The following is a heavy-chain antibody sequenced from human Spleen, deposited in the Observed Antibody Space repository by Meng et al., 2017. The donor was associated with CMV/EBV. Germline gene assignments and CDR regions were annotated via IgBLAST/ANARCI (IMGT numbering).Heavy chain of an antibody. V-gene: IGHV4-59*01. CDR1: GGSISSYY. D-gene: IGHD6-19*01. CDR2: IYYSGST. Sequence: SETLSLTCTVSGGSISSYYWSWIRQPPGKGLEWIGYIYYSGSTNYNPSLKSRVTISVDTSKNQFSLKLSSVTAADTAVYYCARDNGQWLDYWGQGTLVTVSS. J-gene: IGHJ4*02. CDR3: ARDNGQWLDY.